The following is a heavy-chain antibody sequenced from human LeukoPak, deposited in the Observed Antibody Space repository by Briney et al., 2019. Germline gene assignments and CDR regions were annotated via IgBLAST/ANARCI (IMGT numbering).Heavy chain of an antibody. CDR3: AKASQIAVATLYYFDY. Sequence: PGGSLRLSCAASGFTFDDYAMHWVRQAPGKGLEWVSGISWNSGSIGCADSVKGRFTISRDNAKNSLYLQMNSLRAEDTALYYCAKASQIAVATLYYFDYWGQGTLVTVSS. V-gene: IGHV3-9*01. CDR2: ISWNSGSI. CDR1: GFTFDDYA. D-gene: IGHD6-19*01. J-gene: IGHJ4*02.